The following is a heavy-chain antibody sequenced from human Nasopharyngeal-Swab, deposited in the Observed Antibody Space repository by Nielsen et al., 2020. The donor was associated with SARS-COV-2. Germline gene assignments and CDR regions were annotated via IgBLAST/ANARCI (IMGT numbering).Heavy chain of an antibody. J-gene: IGHJ5*02. D-gene: IGHD1-26*01. CDR2: ISYDGSNK. CDR3: ARGGMVGATTYGWFDP. CDR1: GFTFSSYG. V-gene: IGHV3-30*03. Sequence: GESLKISCSASGFTFSSYGMHWVRQAPGKGLKCVAVISYDGSNKYHADSVRGRFTISRDDSENTLYLQMNSLRPEDTAVYYCARGGMVGATTYGWFDPWGQGTLVTVSS.